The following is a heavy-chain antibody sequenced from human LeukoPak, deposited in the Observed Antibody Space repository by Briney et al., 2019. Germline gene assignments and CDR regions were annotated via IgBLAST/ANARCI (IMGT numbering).Heavy chain of an antibody. CDR3: ARRQGCSSTSCPPDY. J-gene: IGHJ4*02. Sequence: GESLKISCRGSGYSFTTYWIGWVRQMPGKGLGWMGIIYPSDSDTRYSPSFQAQVTMSADKSNNTAYLQWSSLKASDTAMYYCARRQGCSSTSCPPDYWGQGTLVTVSP. V-gene: IGHV5-51*01. CDR2: IYPSDSDT. D-gene: IGHD2-2*01. CDR1: GYSFTTYW.